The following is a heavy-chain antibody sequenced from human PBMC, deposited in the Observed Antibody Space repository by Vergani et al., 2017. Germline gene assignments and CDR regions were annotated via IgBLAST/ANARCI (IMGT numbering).Heavy chain of an antibody. D-gene: IGHD4-23*01. CDR3: ARDNKQLRPRAFDL. V-gene: IGHV4-4*07. Sequence: VQLLESGGGLVQPGGSRRLSCAGAGFTFDTYTMAYVRQAPGKGLEWIGRIYVSGITDYNSSLQSRVSMSVDTSKNQFSLTLTSVTAADTAVYYCARDNKQLRPRAFDLWGQGTMVTVSS. J-gene: IGHJ3*01. CDR1: GFTFDTYT. CDR2: IYVSGIT.